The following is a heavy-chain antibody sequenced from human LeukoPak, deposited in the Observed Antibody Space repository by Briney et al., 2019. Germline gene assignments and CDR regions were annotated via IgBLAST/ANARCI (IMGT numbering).Heavy chain of an antibody. D-gene: IGHD6-6*01. V-gene: IGHV4-39*01. J-gene: IGHJ5*02. CDR3: ARAARRAVGKSNWFDP. Sequence: SETLSLTXTVSGGSISSNSHYWGWIRQPPGKGLEWIGSMYYSGSTYYNPSLKSRVTISVDTSKNQFSLNLSSVTAADTAVYYCARAARRAVGKSNWFDPWGQGTLVTVSS. CDR1: GGSISSNSHY. CDR2: MYYSGST.